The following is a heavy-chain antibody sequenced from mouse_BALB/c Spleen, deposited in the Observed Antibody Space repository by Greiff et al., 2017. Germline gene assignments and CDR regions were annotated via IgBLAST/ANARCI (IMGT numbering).Heavy chain of an antibody. CDR3: AREGSSYFDY. CDR1: GYAFSSSW. V-gene: IGHV1-82*01. CDR2: IYPGDGDT. J-gene: IGHJ2*01. Sequence: QVQLKQSGPELVKPGASVKISCKASGYAFSSSWMNWVKQRPGQGLEWIGRIYPGDGDTNYNGKFKGKATLTADKSSSTAYMQLSSLTSVDSAVYFCAREGSSYFDYWGQGTTLTVSS. D-gene: IGHD1-1*01.